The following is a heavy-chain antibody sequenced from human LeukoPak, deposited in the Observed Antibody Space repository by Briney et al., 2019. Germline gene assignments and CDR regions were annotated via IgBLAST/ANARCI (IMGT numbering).Heavy chain of an antibody. J-gene: IGHJ6*04. CDR1: GGSFSGYY. CDR3: ARGWNVVVPAAGAYYYGMDV. Sequence: SETLSLTCAVYGGSFSGYYWSWIPQPPGKGLEWIGEINHSGSTNYNPSLKSRVTISVDTSKNQFSLKLSSVTAADTAVYYCARGWNVVVPAAGAYYYGMDVWGKGTTVTVSS. D-gene: IGHD2-2*01. CDR2: INHSGST. V-gene: IGHV4-34*01.